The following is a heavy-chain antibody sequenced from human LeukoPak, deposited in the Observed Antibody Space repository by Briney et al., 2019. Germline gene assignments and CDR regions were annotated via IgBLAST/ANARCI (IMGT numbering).Heavy chain of an antibody. CDR1: GFTFSRYG. J-gene: IGHJ4*02. CDR3: ARDGYSFGSLDY. D-gene: IGHD5-18*01. Sequence: GRSPRLSCAASGFTFSRYGMHWVRQVPGKGLEWVAIIWSDGSNKYYADAVKDRFTISRDNSKNTMYLQMNSLRAEDTAMYYCARDGYSFGSLDYWGQGTLVTVSS. CDR2: IWSDGSNK. V-gene: IGHV3-33*01.